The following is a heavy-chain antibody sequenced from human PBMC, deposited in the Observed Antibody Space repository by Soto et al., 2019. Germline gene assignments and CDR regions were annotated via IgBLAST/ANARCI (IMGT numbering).Heavy chain of an antibody. CDR2: ISAYNGNT. CDR1: GYTFTSYG. J-gene: IGHJ6*02. Sequence: QVPLVQSGAEVKKPGASVKVSCKASGYTFTSYGISWVRQAPGQGLEWMGGISAYNGNTNYAQKLQGRVTMTTDTSTSTAYMELRSLRSDDKAVYYCARVRGDIVVVPAATPYYYYGMDVWGQGTTVTVSS. CDR3: ARVRGDIVVVPAATPYYYYGMDV. D-gene: IGHD2-2*01. V-gene: IGHV1-18*01.